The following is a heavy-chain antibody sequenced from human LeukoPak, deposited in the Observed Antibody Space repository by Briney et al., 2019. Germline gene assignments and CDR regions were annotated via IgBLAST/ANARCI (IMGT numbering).Heavy chain of an antibody. J-gene: IGHJ4*02. CDR1: GGTFSSYT. Sequence: SVKVSCEASGGTFSSYTISWVRQAPGQGLEWMGRIIPILGIANYAQKFQGRVTTTADKSTSTAYMELSSLRSEDTAVYYCARDGNSSGWYADYWGQGTLVTVSS. CDR3: ARDGNSSGWYADY. CDR2: IIPILGIA. V-gene: IGHV1-69*04. D-gene: IGHD6-19*01.